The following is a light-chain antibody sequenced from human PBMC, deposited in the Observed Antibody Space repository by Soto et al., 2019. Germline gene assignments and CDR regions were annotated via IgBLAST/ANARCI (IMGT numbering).Light chain of an antibody. CDR2: LSS. CDR3: MQARQTPWT. J-gene: IGKJ1*01. Sequence: DLVMTQSPLSLPVTPGEPASISCSSSQSLLHSNGYNYLNWYLQKPGQSPQVLIYLSSNRASGVPDRFSGSGSGTDFTLKISRVEAEDVGLYYCMQARQTPWTFGQGTKVEIK. CDR1: QSLLHSNGYNY. V-gene: IGKV2-28*01.